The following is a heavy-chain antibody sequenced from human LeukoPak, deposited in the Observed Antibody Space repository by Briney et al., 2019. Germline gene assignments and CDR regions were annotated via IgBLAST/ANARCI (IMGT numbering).Heavy chain of an antibody. J-gene: IGHJ6*03. D-gene: IGHD1-26*01. CDR3: ARVGGSSPYYYYYYYMDV. CDR1: GGPISSYY. V-gene: IGHV4-59*01. Sequence: SETLSLTCTVSGGPISSYYWSWIRQPPGKGLEWIGYIYYSGSTNYNPSLKSRVTISVDTSKNQFSLKLSSVTAADTAVYYCARVGGSSPYYYYYYYMDVWGKGTTVAVSS. CDR2: IYYSGST.